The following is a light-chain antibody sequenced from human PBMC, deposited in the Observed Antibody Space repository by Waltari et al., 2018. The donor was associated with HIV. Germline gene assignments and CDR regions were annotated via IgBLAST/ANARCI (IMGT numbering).Light chain of an antibody. CDR3: AAWADVLSAWV. Sequence: QSVLTQPPSVSGPPGQRVTISCSGTTSNVEITSLYWYQHLPGASPQLLIFANDQRPLGVPDRFSGSKSGTSASLAISGLRSEDEADYYCAAWADVLSAWVFGGGTKLSVL. J-gene: IGLJ3*02. CDR2: AND. CDR1: TSNVEITS. V-gene: IGLV1-47*01.